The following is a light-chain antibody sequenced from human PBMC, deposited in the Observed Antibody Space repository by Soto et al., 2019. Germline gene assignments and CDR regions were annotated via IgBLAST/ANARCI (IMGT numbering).Light chain of an antibody. CDR3: QQYNSWPLT. CDR1: QSVTTN. Sequence: EILMSQSPSTLAVSPGERATLSCRASQSVTTNLAWYQQKAGRAPRLLIYGASTRATGIPARFSGSGSGTEFTLTISSLQSEDFAVYFCQQYNSWPLTFGGGTKVEIK. CDR2: GAS. V-gene: IGKV3D-15*01. J-gene: IGKJ4*01.